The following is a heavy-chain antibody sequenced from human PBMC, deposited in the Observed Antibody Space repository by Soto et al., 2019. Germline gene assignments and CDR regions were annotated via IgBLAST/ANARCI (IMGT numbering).Heavy chain of an antibody. D-gene: IGHD3-3*01. CDR3: AKYAGSGSHFDS. CDR1: GFSISNHG. J-gene: IGHJ4*02. CDR2: LAYDGYNK. V-gene: IGHV3-30*18. Sequence: GSLRLSCAGSGFSISNHGMHWVRQAPGKGLEWVEVLAYDGYNKYYIDSVKGRFTVSRDDSKNMLYLEMNSLRPEDTAVYYCAKYAGSGSHFDSWGQGTLVTVSS.